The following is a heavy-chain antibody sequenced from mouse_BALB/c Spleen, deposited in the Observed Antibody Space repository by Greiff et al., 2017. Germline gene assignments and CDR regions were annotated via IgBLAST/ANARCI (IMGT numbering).Heavy chain of an antibody. Sequence: EVQVVESGGGLVKPGGSLKLSCAASGFTFSSYAMSWVRQTPEKRLEWVASISSGGSTYYPDSVKGRFTISRDNARNILYLQMSSLRSEDTAMYYCARGGYYYGSSYVAYWGQGTLVTVSA. CDR1: GFTFSSYA. V-gene: IGHV5-6-5*01. CDR3: ARGGYYYGSSYVAY. D-gene: IGHD1-1*01. CDR2: ISSGGST. J-gene: IGHJ3*01.